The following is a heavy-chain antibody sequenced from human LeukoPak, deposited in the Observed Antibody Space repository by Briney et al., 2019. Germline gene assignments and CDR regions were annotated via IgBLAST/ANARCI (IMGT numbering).Heavy chain of an antibody. J-gene: IGHJ4*02. CDR1: GASIPSSYY. CDR2: ISASGNT. D-gene: IGHD1-26*01. CDR3: ARLTGGGSYWGYFDY. V-gene: IGHV4-4*09. Sequence: SETLSLTCTVSGASIPSSYYWSWIRQPPGKGLECIGCISASGNTNYNPSLKSRVTISVDTSKSQFSLNLSSVTAADTAIYYCARLTGGGSYWGYFDYWGQGNLVTVSS.